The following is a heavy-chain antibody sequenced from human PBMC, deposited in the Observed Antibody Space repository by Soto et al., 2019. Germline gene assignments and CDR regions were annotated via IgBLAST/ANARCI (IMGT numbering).Heavy chain of an antibody. V-gene: IGHV1-18*04. Sequence: GASVKVSCKASGYTFTSYGISWVRQAPGQGLEWMGWISAYNGNTNYAQKLQGRVTMTTDTSTSTAYMELRSLRSDDTAVYYCARVDIVVVVAAKGEAFDIWGQGTMVTVS. CDR2: ISAYNGNT. J-gene: IGHJ3*02. D-gene: IGHD2-15*01. CDR1: GYTFTSYG. CDR3: ARVDIVVVVAAKGEAFDI.